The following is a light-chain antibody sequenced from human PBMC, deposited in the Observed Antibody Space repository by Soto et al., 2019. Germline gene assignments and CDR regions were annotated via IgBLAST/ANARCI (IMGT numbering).Light chain of an antibody. Sequence: DIQMTQSPSTLSASVGDRVTITCRASQSISSWLAWYQQKPGKAPKRLIYKASSLESGVPSRFSGSGSGTEFNLTISSLQPDDFATYYCQQYNSYSKTFGQGTKVEIK. CDR1: QSISSW. CDR2: KAS. J-gene: IGKJ1*01. CDR3: QQYNSYSKT. V-gene: IGKV1-5*03.